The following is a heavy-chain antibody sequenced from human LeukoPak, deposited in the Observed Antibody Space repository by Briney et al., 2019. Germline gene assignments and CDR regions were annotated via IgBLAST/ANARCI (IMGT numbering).Heavy chain of an antibody. CDR3: TTAPAGTFDY. CDR2: IKSKTDGGTT. D-gene: IGHD1-26*01. J-gene: IGHJ4*02. V-gene: IGHV3-15*01. CDR1: GFTFSNAW. Sequence: GGSLRLSCAASGFTFSNAWMSWVRQAPGKGLEWVGRIKSKTDGGTTDYAEPVKGRFTISRDDSKSTLYLEMNSLKTEDTAVYYCTTAPAGTFDYWGQGTLVTVSS.